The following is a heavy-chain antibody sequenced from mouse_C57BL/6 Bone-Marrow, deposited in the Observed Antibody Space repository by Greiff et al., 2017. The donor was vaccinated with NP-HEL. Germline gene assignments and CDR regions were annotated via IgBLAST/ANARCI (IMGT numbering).Heavy chain of an antibody. CDR1: GYTFTSYW. J-gene: IGHJ2*01. D-gene: IGHD2-4*01. Sequence: QVQLQQPGTELVKPGASVKLSCKASGYTFTSYWMHWVKQRPGQGLEWIGNINPSNGGTNYNEKFKSKATLTVDKSSSTAYMQLSSLTSEDSAVYYCARRRILGLRRGYYFDYWGQGTTLTVSS. CDR3: ARRRILGLRRGYYFDY. V-gene: IGHV1-53*01. CDR2: INPSNGGT.